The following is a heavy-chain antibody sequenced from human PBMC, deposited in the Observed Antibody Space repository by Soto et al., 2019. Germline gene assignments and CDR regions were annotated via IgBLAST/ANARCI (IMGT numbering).Heavy chain of an antibody. CDR1: GYSSTSYW. J-gene: IGHJ4*02. V-gene: IGHV5-51*01. Sequence: PGASLKISCKGSGYSSTSYWHGWVRQMSGKGPEWMGIIYPDDSDTSYSPSFQGQVIMSADESISTAYLQWSSLKASDSAMYYCARQGKYNYGSNDYWGQGTLVTVSS. CDR2: IYPDDSDT. D-gene: IGHD5-18*01. CDR3: ARQGKYNYGSNDY.